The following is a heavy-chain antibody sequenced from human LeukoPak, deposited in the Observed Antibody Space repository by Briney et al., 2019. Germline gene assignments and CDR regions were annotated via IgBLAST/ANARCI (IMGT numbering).Heavy chain of an antibody. CDR3: ARVRGSGWPDAFDI. CDR2: ISTSGST. J-gene: IGHJ3*02. D-gene: IGHD6-19*01. V-gene: IGHV4-4*07. Sequence: PSETLSLTCTVSGGSINNYYSSWIRQTAGKGLEWGGRISTSGSTHYNSTLESRVSISVDTSKNRLSLNLRSVTAADTAVYYCARVRGSGWPDAFDIWGEGTMVTVSS. CDR1: GGSINNYY.